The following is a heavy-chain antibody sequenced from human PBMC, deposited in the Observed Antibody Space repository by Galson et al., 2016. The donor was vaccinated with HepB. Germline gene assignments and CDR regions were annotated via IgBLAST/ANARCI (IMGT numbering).Heavy chain of an antibody. CDR2: IWYDGTNE. D-gene: IGHD3-10*01. J-gene: IGHJ6*04. Sequence: SLRLSCAASGFSFSTYGMHWVRQAPGKGLEWVAVIWYDGTNEYYVESVRGRFTISRDNSENTLYLQMNSLRAEDKAVYFCARDAVGGSARGTGFYYYYYGMDVWGKGTTVTVSS. V-gene: IGHV3-33*01. CDR1: GFSFSTYG. CDR3: ARDAVGGSARGTGFYYYYYGMDV.